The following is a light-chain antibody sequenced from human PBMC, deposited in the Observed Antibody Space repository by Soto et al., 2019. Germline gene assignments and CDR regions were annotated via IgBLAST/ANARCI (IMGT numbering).Light chain of an antibody. CDR3: KSYAGSNTYV. V-gene: IGLV2-8*01. Sequence: QSALTQPPSASGSPGQSVTISCTGTKNDIGVYDFVSWYQHHPGKAPRLIIYEVVQRPSVVPDRFSGSKSGNTASLTVSGLQAADEADYFCKSYAGSNTYVFGSGTKLTVL. CDR2: EVV. CDR1: KNDIGVYDF. J-gene: IGLJ1*01.